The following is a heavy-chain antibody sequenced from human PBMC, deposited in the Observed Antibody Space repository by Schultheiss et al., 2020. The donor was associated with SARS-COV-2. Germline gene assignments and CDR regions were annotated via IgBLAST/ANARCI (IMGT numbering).Heavy chain of an antibody. J-gene: IGHJ4*02. D-gene: IGHD1-1*01. CDR3: ARCNWNDRGIFDY. CDR1: GFTFSDYW. CDR2: ISSSSSYI. V-gene: IGHV3-21*01. Sequence: GGSLRLSCAASGFTFSDYWMHWVRQAPGKGLEWVSSISSSSSYIYYADSVKGRFTISRDNAKNSLYLQMNSLRAEDTAVYYCARCNWNDRGIFDYWGQGTLVTVSS.